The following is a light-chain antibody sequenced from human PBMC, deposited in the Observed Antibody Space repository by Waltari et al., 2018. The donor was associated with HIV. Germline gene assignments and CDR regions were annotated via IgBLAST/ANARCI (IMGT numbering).Light chain of an antibody. CDR1: TSDIGDYDY. V-gene: IGLV2-14*01. J-gene: IGLJ2*01. CDR2: EVS. CDR3: SSYTAANTIL. Sequence: QSALTQPASVSGSLGQSITVSCTGTTSDIGDYDYVSWYQQLPDKAPTLIIYEVSKRPSGVSPRFSGSKSGNTASLTISGLQSDDESTYVCSSYTAANTILFGGGTKLTVL.